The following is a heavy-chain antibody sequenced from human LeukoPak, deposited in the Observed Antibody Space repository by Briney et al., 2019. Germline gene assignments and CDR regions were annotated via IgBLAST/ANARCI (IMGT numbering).Heavy chain of an antibody. CDR2: IYYSGSA. V-gene: IGHV4-59*01. Sequence: KPSETLSLTCTVSGGSISRYYWSWIRHPPGKGLERVGHIYYSGSATYNASPERRVTISQGASTDQSFLKLSSVTSADTAVDYCGRRNYHSDPWGQGTLVTVSS. CDR1: GGSISRYY. D-gene: IGHD3-3*01. J-gene: IGHJ5*02. CDR3: GRRNYHSDP.